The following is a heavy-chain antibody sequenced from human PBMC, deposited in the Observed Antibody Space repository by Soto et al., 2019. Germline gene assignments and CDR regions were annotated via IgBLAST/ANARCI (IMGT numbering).Heavy chain of an antibody. CDR1: GFTFSSYA. CDR3: AREEQLVNTYWYFDL. J-gene: IGHJ2*01. V-gene: IGHV3-30-3*01. D-gene: IGHD6-13*01. CDR2: ISYDGSNK. Sequence: QVQLVESGGGVVQPGRSLRLSCAASGFTFSSYAMHWVRQAPGKGLEWVAVISYDGSNKYYADSVKGRFTISRDNSKNTLYLQMNSLRAEDTAVYYCAREEQLVNTYWYFDLWGRCTLVTVSS.